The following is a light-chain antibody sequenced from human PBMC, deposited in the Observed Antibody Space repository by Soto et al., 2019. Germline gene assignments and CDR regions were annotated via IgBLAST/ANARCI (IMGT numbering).Light chain of an antibody. V-gene: IGKV3-15*01. J-gene: IGKJ3*01. CDR1: QSVSSN. Sequence: EIVMTQSPATLSVSPGERATLSCRASQSVSSNLAWYQQKPGLAPRLLIYGTSTRATGIPARFSGSGSGTEFTLTISSLQSEDFAVYYCQQYKNWPLTFGPGTKVDIK. CDR3: QQYKNWPLT. CDR2: GTS.